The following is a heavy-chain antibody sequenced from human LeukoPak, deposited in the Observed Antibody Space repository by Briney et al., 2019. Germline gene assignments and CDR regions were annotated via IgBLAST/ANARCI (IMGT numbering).Heavy chain of an antibody. J-gene: IGHJ4*02. CDR1: GYTFTGYY. Sequence: ASVTVSCKASGYTFTGYYIHWVRQAPGQGLEWMGWINPNTGGRDYAQKFQGRVTMTRDTSISTAYMELSSLKSDDTAVYYCARTQEYGSGSFPFDHWGQGTLVTVSS. CDR2: INPNTGGR. V-gene: IGHV1-2*02. CDR3: ARTQEYGSGSFPFDH. D-gene: IGHD3-10*01.